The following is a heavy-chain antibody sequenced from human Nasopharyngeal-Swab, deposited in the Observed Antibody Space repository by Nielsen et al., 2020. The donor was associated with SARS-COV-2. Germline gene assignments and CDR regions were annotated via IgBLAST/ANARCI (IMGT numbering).Heavy chain of an antibody. CDR1: GGSISSSSYY. V-gene: IGHV4-39*01. J-gene: IGHJ6*02. CDR3: ARGGTRYGSGSYYRLIYGMDV. Sequence: SETLSLTCTVSGGSISSSSYYWGWIRQPPGKGLEWIGSIYYSGSTYYNPSLKSRVSISVDTSKNQFSLKLSSVTAADTAIYYCARGGTRYGSGSYYRLIYGMDVWGQGTTVTVSS. CDR2: IYYSGST. D-gene: IGHD3-10*01.